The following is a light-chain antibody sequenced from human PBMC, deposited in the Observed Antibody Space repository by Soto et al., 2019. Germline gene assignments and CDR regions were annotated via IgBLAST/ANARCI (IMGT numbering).Light chain of an antibody. Sequence: SALTQPASVSGSPGQSITISCTGTSSDVSNYNAVSWCQQHPGKAPKLIIYEVSNRPSGVSNRFSGSKSGNTASLTISGLQAEDEADYYCSSYRSDTPFVFVTGSKGTVL. CDR1: SSDVSNYNA. J-gene: IGLJ1*01. CDR3: SSYRSDTPFV. CDR2: EVS. V-gene: IGLV2-14*01.